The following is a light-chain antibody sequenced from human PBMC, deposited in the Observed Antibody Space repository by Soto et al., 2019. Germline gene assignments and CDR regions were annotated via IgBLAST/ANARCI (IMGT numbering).Light chain of an antibody. CDR1: SSDVGAFNY. CDR3: SSYAGSNIYV. J-gene: IGLJ1*01. CDR2: EIN. V-gene: IGLV2-8*01. Sequence: QSALTQPPSASGSPGQSITISCTGTSSDVGAFNYVSWYQQHPGKAPKLMIFEINKRPSGVPDRFSGSKSGNSASLTVSGLQTEDEADYYCSSYAGSNIYVFGSGTKVNVL.